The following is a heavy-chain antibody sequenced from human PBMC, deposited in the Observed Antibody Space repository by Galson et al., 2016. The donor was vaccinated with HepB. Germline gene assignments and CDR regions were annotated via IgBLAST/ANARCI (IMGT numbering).Heavy chain of an antibody. CDR1: GYNFTKYW. V-gene: IGHV5-51*01. CDR3: ARHEGLLGFDH. J-gene: IGHJ4*02. CDR2: IYIGDSDT. D-gene: IGHD3-16*01. Sequence: QSGAEVKKPGESLKISCKGSGYNFTKYWIGWVRQMPGKGLEWMGIIYIGDSDTRYNPSFQGQVTLSAHKSINTAYLQWSSLKASDTAMYYCARHEGLLGFDHWGQGTLVTVSS.